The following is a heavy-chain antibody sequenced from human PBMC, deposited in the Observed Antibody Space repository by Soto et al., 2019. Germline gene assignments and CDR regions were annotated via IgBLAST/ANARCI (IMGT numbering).Heavy chain of an antibody. V-gene: IGHV3-30-3*01. D-gene: IGHD3-3*01. CDR2: ISYDGSNK. J-gene: IGHJ4*02. CDR1: GFTFSSYA. Sequence: QVQLVESGGGVVQPGRSLRLSCAASGFTFSSYAMHWVRQAPGKGLEWVAVISYDGSNKYYADSVKGRFTISRDNSKNPLYLQMNSLRAEDTAVYYCARDPRLDFWSGYYLDYFDYWGQGTLVTVSS. CDR3: ARDPRLDFWSGYYLDYFDY.